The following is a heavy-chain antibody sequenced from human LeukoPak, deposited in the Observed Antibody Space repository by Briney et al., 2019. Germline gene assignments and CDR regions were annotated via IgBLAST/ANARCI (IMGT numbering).Heavy chain of an antibody. D-gene: IGHD3-22*01. V-gene: IGHV3-23*01. Sequence: GGSLRLSCAASGLSFSFYAMSWVRQAPGKGLEWVSSISGGGAGTYYADSVKGRFTISRDNSKNTLYLQMNSLRAEDTAVYYCAKGRYESSGFNWAAWGQGTLVTVSS. CDR2: ISGGGAGT. J-gene: IGHJ4*02. CDR1: GLSFSFYA. CDR3: AKGRYESSGFNWAA.